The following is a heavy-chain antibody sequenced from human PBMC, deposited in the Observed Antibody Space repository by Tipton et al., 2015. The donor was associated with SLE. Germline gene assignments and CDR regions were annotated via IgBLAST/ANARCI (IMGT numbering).Heavy chain of an antibody. J-gene: IGHJ4*02. CDR1: GFTFRTYG. Sequence: SLRLSCATSGFTFRTYGMNWVRQAPGKGLEWISYIASSGSGKFYANSVRGRFTISRDNARKSLYLHMNSLRVEDTALYYCVRGGALVGALPNYFDYWGQGTLVTVSS. CDR3: VRGGALVGALPNYFDY. D-gene: IGHD1-26*01. CDR2: IASSGSGK. V-gene: IGHV3-48*03.